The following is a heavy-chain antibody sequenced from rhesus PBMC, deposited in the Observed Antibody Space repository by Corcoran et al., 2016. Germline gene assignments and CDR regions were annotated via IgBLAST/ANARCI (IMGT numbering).Heavy chain of an antibody. V-gene: IGHV4-165*01. D-gene: IGHD2-27*01. Sequence: QVQLQESGPGLVKPSETLSLTCAVSGYSISSNYWSWICQPPGKGLEWIGYIDGSSGSSYYNPSLKRRITISPDTSKNQFARKLSSVTAADTAVYYCARVFTAIDYWGQEVLVTVSS. CDR1: GYSISSNY. CDR3: ARVFTAIDY. CDR2: IDGSSGSS. J-gene: IGHJ4*01.